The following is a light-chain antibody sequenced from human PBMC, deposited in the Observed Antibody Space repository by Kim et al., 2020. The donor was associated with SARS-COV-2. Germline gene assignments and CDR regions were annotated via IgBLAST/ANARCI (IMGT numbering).Light chain of an antibody. CDR1: SRDADGYNY. CDR3: CLNAGSTTFDVM. J-gene: IGLJ3*02. V-gene: IGLV2-11*01. Sequence: QSALTQPRSVSGSPGQSVTISCSGTSRDADGYNYVSWFQQHQGRAPKLILYDVTKRPSGVPDRFSGSKSANSASLAISGLQAEDEADYYCCLNAGSTTFDVMFGGGTQLTVL. CDR2: DVT.